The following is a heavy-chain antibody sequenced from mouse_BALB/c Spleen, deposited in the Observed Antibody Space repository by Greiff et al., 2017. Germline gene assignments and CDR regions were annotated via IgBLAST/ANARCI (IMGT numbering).Heavy chain of an antibody. J-gene: IGHJ4*01. CDR1: GFSLTGYG. CDR3: ARDPAIYYGYEGYAMDY. V-gene: IGHV2-6-7*01. Sequence: VQVVESGPGLVAPSQSLSITCTVSGFSLTGYGVNWVRQPPGKGLEWLGMIWGDGSTDYNSALKSRLSISKDNSKSQVFLKMNSLQTDDTARYYCARDPAIYYGYEGYAMDYWGQGTSVTVSS. D-gene: IGHD2-2*01. CDR2: IWGDGST.